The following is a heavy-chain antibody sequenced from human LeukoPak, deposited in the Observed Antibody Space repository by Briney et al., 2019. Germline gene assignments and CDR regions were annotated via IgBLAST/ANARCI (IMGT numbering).Heavy chain of an antibody. CDR2: ISSNGGST. D-gene: IGHD2-2*02. CDR3: VKVLVPSYDTTADY. Sequence: GGSRRLSCSASGFTFSSYAMHWVRQAPGKGLEYVSAISSNGGSTYYADSVKGRFTISRDNSKNTLYLQMSSLGAEDTAVYYCVKVLVPSYDTTADYWGQGTLVTVSS. J-gene: IGHJ4*02. CDR1: GFTFSSYA. V-gene: IGHV3-64D*06.